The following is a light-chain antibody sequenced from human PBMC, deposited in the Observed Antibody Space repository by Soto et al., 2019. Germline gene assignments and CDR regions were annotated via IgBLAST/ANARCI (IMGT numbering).Light chain of an antibody. V-gene: IGKV1-27*01. CDR1: QGISND. CDR3: QKYKSVSRLT. CDR2: GAS. Sequence: DIQMTQSPSSLSASVGDRVTITCLASQGISNDLAWYQQKPGKVPKLLIYGASTLQSGVPSRFSGSESGTDFTLTISSLQPEDGATYYGQKYKSVSRLTVGGGTKVEIK. J-gene: IGKJ4*01.